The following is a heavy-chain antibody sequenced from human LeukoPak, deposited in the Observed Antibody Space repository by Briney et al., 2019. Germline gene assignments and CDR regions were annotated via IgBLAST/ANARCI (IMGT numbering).Heavy chain of an antibody. CDR2: IYYSGST. D-gene: IGHD3-3*01. V-gene: IGHV4-39*07. J-gene: IGHJ4*02. CDR3: ARSYYDFWSGARGFDY. CDR1: GGSISSSSYY. Sequence: PSETLSLTCTVSGGSISSSSYYWGWIRQPPGKGLEWIGSIYYSGSTYYNPSLKSRVTISVDTSKNQFSLKLSSVTAAYTAVYYCARSYYDFWSGARGFDYWGQGTLVTVS.